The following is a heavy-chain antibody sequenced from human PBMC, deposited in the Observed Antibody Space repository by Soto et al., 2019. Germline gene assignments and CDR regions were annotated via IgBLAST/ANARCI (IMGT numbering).Heavy chain of an antibody. CDR3: AAGYSYGQEDFDY. CDR2: IVVGSGNT. CDR1: GFTFTSSA. D-gene: IGHD5-18*01. V-gene: IGHV1-58*01. Sequence: SVKVSCKASGFTFTSSAVQWVRQARGQRLEWIGWIVVGSGNTNYAQKFQERVTITRDMSTSTAYMELSSLRSEDTAVYYCAAGYSYGQEDFDYWGQGTLVTVSS. J-gene: IGHJ4*02.